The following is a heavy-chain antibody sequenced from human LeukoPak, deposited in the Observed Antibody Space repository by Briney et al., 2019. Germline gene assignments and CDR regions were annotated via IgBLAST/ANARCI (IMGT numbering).Heavy chain of an antibody. CDR1: GFSVSANY. CDR2: IQYDGSNA. D-gene: IGHD2-8*01. J-gene: IGHJ6*03. Sequence: PGGSLRLSCAASGFSVSANYMSWVRQAPGKGLEWVAYIQYDGSNAQYADSVKGRFSISRDSSKNILYLQMNSLRAEDTAVYYCAKDRCSNGVGCYYYYMDVWGKGTTVTISS. CDR3: AKDRCSNGVGCYYYYMDV. V-gene: IGHV3-30*02.